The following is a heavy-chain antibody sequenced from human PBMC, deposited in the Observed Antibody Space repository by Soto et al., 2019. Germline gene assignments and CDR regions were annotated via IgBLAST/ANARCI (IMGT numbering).Heavy chain of an antibody. Sequence: QITLKESGPTLVKPTQTLTLTCTFSGFSLSTSGVGVGWIRHPPGKALEWLALIYWDDDKRYSPSLKSRLTITKDTSKNQVVLTMTNMDPVDTATYYCALTYYGSGSYYNVRWLDPWGQGTLVTVSS. D-gene: IGHD3-10*01. CDR1: GFSLSTSGVG. V-gene: IGHV2-5*02. CDR2: IYWDDDK. CDR3: ALTYYGSGSYYNVRWLDP. J-gene: IGHJ5*02.